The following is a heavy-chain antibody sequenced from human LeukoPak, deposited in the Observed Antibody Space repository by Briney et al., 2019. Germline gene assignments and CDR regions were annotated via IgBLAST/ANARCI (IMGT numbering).Heavy chain of an antibody. CDR3: AKSLAVAGYCYGMDV. D-gene: IGHD6-19*01. J-gene: IGHJ6*02. CDR2: FDPEDGET. CDR1: GYTLTELS. Sequence: GASVKVSRKVSGYTLTELSMHWVRQAPGKGLEWMGGFDPEDGETIYAQKFQGRVTMTEDTSTDTAYMELSSLRSEDTAVYYCAKSLAVAGYCYGMDVWGQGTTVTVSS. V-gene: IGHV1-24*01.